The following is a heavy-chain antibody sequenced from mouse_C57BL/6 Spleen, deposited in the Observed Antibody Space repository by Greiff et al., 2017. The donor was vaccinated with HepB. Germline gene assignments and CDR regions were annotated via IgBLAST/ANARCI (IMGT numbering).Heavy chain of an antibody. J-gene: IGHJ4*01. CDR3: TRTFYSPDAMDY. CDR2: IYPGNSDT. V-gene: IGHV1-5*01. CDR1: GYTFTSYW. D-gene: IGHD2-12*01. Sequence: EVQLQQSGTVLARPGASVKMSCKTSGYTFTSYWMHWVKQRPGQGLEWIGAIYPGNSDTSYNQKFKGKAKLTAVTSASTAYMELSSLTNEDSAVYYCTRTFYSPDAMDYWGQGTSVTVSS.